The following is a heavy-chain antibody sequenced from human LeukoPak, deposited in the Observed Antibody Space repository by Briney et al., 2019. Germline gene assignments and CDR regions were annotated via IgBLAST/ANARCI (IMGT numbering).Heavy chain of an antibody. CDR2: ISDSGGST. Sequence: GGSLRLSCAASGFTFSNYAMSWVRQAPGKGLEWVSTISDSGGSTYYADSVRGRFTIYRDDAKNSLYLQMNGLRVEDTAIYSCAKDFPHYYEVPHGMDVCGHGTTVTV. CDR3: AKDFPHYYEVPHGMDV. J-gene: IGHJ6*02. D-gene: IGHD3-22*01. CDR1: GFTFSNYA. V-gene: IGHV3-23*01.